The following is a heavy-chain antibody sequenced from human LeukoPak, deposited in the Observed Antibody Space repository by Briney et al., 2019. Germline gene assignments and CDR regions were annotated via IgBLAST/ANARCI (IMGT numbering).Heavy chain of an antibody. J-gene: IGHJ4*02. D-gene: IGHD6-13*01. Sequence: GGSLRLSCAASGFTFSSYGMHWVRQAPGKGLEWVAFIRYDGSNKYYADSVKGRFTISRDNSKNTLYLQMNSLRAEDTAVYCCAKSFGIAAAGIDYWGQGTLVTVSS. CDR1: GFTFSSYG. CDR2: IRYDGSNK. CDR3: AKSFGIAAAGIDY. V-gene: IGHV3-30*02.